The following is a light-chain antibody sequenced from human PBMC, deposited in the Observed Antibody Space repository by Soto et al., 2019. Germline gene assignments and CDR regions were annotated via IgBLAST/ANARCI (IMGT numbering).Light chain of an antibody. CDR1: QSISDT. J-gene: IGKJ1*01. CDR3: QQYNNWPWT. CDR2: GAS. Sequence: EIVMTQSPVTLSVSPGGRATLSCRASQSISDTVALYQRKPGQAPRLLIHGASTRAPGFPARFSGSGSGTDFTLTISSLQSEDFAVYYCQQYNNWPWTFGQGTKVDIK. V-gene: IGKV3-15*01.